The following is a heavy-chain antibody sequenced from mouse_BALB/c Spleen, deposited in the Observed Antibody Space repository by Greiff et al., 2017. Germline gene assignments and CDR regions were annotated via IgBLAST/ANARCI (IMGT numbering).Heavy chain of an antibody. V-gene: IGHV10-3*03. CDR1: GFTFNTYA. CDR2: IRSKSNNYAT. CDR3: VREGPRYDYYAMDY. J-gene: IGHJ4*01. Sequence: DVKLVESGGGLVQPKGSLKLSCAASGFTFNTYAMHWVCQAPGKGLEWVARIRSKSNNYATYYADSVKDRFTISRDDSQSMLYLQMNNLKTEDTAMYYCVREGPRYDYYAMDYWGQGTSVTVSS.